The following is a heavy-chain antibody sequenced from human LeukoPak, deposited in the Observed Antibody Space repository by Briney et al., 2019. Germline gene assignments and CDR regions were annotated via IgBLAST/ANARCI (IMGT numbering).Heavy chain of an antibody. J-gene: IGHJ4*02. Sequence: GASVTVSCKASGYIFTSNYIHWVRQAPGQGLEWMGMIYPRDGSTSYAQRFQDRVTVTRDTSTSTVHMELSGLRSEDTAVYYCARATLYDYYFNYWGQGTLVTVSS. V-gene: IGHV1-46*01. CDR1: GYIFTSNY. CDR2: IYPRDGST. CDR3: ARATLYDYYFNY. D-gene: IGHD5/OR15-5a*01.